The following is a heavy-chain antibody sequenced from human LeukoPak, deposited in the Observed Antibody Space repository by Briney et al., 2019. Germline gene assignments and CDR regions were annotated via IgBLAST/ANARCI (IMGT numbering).Heavy chain of an antibody. CDR1: GFTLSKHW. J-gene: IGHJ4*02. CDR3: GREWAVDF. CDR2: IKQDGSEK. Sequence: PGGSLRLSCAASGFTLSKHWMTWVRQAPGKGLECVAIIKQDGSEKYYVNSVKGRFTISRDNAKNSLCLQMNSLRVEDTAVYYCGREWAVDFWGQGTLVTVSS. V-gene: IGHV3-7*01.